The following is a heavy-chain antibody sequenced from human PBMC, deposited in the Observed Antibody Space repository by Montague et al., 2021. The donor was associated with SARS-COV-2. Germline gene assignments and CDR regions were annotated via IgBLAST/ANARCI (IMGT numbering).Heavy chain of an antibody. J-gene: IGHJ2*01. V-gene: IGHV4-59*12. CDR2: IYYNGTT. D-gene: IGHD3-10*01. CDR3: ARRGYYYSADYHWHLDL. Sequence: SETLSLTCTVSGGSINRNYRNWIRQSPGKGLEWIGYIYYNGTTNYNPSLKSRVTMSADTSRNEFSLKLHSVTAADTAVYFCARRGYYYSADYHWHLDLWGRGMLVTVSS. CDR1: GGSINRNY.